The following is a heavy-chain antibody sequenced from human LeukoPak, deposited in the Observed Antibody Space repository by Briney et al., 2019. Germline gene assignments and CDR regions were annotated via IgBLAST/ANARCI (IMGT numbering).Heavy chain of an antibody. CDR2: IYSGGST. Sequence: EGSLRLSCAASGFTVSSNYMSWVRQAPGKGLEWVSVIYSGGSTYYADSVKGRFTISRDNSKNTLFMQMNSLRAEDTAVYYCAKDFYDSSGSRYDYWGQGTLVTVSS. V-gene: IGHV3-53*01. J-gene: IGHJ4*02. D-gene: IGHD3-22*01. CDR1: GFTVSSNY. CDR3: AKDFYDSSGSRYDY.